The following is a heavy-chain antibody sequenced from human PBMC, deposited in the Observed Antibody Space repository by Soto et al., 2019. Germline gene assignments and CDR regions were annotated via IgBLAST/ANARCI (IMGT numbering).Heavy chain of an antibody. V-gene: IGHV5-51*01. CDR3: ARVGGVLRGGEWSPSNWFDR. D-gene: IGHD3-3*01. J-gene: IGHJ5*02. CDR2: IYPGDSDT. Sequence: PGESLKISCKGSGYSFTSYWIGWVRQMPGKGLEWMGIIYPGDSDTRYSPSFQGQVTISADKSISTAYLQWSSLKASDTAMYYCARVGGVLRGGEWSPSNWFDRWGQRSMFTVAS. CDR1: GYSFTSYW.